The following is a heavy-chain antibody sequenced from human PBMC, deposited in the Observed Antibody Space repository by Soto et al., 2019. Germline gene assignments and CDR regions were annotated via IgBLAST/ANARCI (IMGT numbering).Heavy chain of an antibody. CDR3: AKIVGGGSHHDAFDI. D-gene: IGHD2-15*01. J-gene: IGHJ3*02. V-gene: IGHV3-23*01. Sequence: EVQLLESGGGLVEPGGSLRLSCAASGFTFRSYAMTWVRQAPGKGLEWVSYTGGGGVSTYYADSVKGRFTSSRDDSKNTLYLQRNRLRAEDTALYYCAKIVGGGSHHDAFDIWGQGTMVTVSS. CDR1: GFTFRSYA. CDR2: TGGGGVST.